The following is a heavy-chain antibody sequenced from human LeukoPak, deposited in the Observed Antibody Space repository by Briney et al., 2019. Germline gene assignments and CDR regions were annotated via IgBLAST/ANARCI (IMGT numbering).Heavy chain of an antibody. V-gene: IGHV1-24*01. CDR3: ATQWNYYDSSGYYYPDAFDI. Sequence: ASVKVSCKVSGYTLTELSMHWVRQAPGKGLEWMGGFDPEDGETIYAQKFQGRVTMTEDTSTDTAYMELSSLRSEDTAVYYCATQWNYYDSSGYYYPDAFDIWGQGTMVTVSS. CDR1: GYTLTELS. J-gene: IGHJ3*02. D-gene: IGHD3-22*01. CDR2: FDPEDGET.